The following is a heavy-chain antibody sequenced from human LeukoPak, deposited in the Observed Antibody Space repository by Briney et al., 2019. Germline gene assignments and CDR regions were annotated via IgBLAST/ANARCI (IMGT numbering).Heavy chain of an antibody. CDR1: GFTFSSYE. D-gene: IGHD3-22*01. Sequence: GGSLRLSCAASGFTFSSYEMNWVRQAPGKGLEWVSYISSSSSYIYYADSVKGRFTIFRDNAKNSLYLQMNSLRAEDTAVYYCARSIITRYWGQGTLVTVSS. CDR2: ISSSSSYI. CDR3: ARSIITRY. V-gene: IGHV3-48*03. J-gene: IGHJ4*02.